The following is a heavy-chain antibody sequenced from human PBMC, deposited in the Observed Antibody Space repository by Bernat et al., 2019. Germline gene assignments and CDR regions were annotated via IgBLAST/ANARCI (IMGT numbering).Heavy chain of an antibody. Sequence: EVQLVESGGGLQQPGGSLRLSCAASGFTFSSFEMNWVRQAPGKGLEGVSYISSSGSTIYYADTVKGRFTISRDNAKNSLYLQMNSLRAEDTAVYFCARVTSVIYLDYWGQGTLVTVSS. CDR2: ISSSGSTI. D-gene: IGHD4-17*01. CDR3: ARVTSVIYLDY. V-gene: IGHV3-48*03. J-gene: IGHJ4*02. CDR1: GFTFSSFE.